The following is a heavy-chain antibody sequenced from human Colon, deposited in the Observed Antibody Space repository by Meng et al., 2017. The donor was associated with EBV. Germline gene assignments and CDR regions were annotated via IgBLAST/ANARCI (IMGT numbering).Heavy chain of an antibody. CDR1: GGSIRSNGYY. D-gene: IGHD3-10*01. Sequence: LQMQGSGPGLGKPSETLSLTWTFSGGSIRSNGYYWDWVRQPPGKGLEWIGAIYHSGSTSYNPSLQSRVTMFVDTSKNQFSLMLTSVTATDTAVYYCARRRGGSGRDCWGQGTLVTVSS. CDR3: ARRRGGSGRDC. V-gene: IGHV4-39*01. CDR2: IYHSGST. J-gene: IGHJ4*02.